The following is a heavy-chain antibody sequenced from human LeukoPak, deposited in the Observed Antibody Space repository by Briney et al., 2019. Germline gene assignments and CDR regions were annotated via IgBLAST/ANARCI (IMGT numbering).Heavy chain of an antibody. CDR2: VNTVSSYI. V-gene: IGHV3-21*01. J-gene: IGHJ4*02. CDR1: GFTFSDYS. D-gene: IGHD3-22*01. CDR3: VRLRRNSDRSGFFYYYDY. Sequence: GGSLRLSCAASGFTFSDYSFNWVRQAPGKGLERVSSVNTVSSYIYYADSVKGRFTISRDNAKNSLSLQMDSLRAEDTAVYYCVRLRRNSDRSGFFYYYDYWGQGTLVTVSS.